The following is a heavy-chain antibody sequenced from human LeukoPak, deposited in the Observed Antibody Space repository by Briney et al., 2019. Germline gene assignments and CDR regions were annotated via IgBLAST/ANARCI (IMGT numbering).Heavy chain of an antibody. V-gene: IGHV3-64D*06. Sequence: GGSLRLSCSASGFTFSSYAMHWVRQAPGKGLEYVSAISSNGGSTYHADSVKGRFTISRDNSKNTLYLQMSSLRAEDTAVYYCVKDGEEYYYGSGTWYYFDYWGQGTLVTVSS. CDR1: GFTFSSYA. J-gene: IGHJ4*02. CDR3: VKDGEEYYYGSGTWYYFDY. CDR2: ISSNGGST. D-gene: IGHD3-10*01.